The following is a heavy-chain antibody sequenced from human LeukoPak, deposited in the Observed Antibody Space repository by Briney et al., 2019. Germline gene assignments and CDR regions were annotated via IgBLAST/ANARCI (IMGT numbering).Heavy chain of an antibody. V-gene: IGHV4-34*01. CDR3: ARRGRFDP. J-gene: IGHJ5*02. CDR1: GGSFSGYY. CDR2: INHSGST. Sequence: SETLSLTCAVYGGSFSGYYWSWIRQPPGEGLEWIGEINHSGSTNYNPSLKSRVTISVDTSKNQFSLKLSSVTAADTAVYYCARRGRFDPWGQGTLVTVSS. D-gene: IGHD6-25*01.